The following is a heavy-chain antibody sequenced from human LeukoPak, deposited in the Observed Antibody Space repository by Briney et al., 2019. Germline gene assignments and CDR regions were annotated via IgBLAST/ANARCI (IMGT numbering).Heavy chain of an antibody. CDR2: IYYSGSA. D-gene: IGHD3-10*01. Sequence: SQTLSLTCTVSGGSISSGGYYWSWIRQHPGKGLEWIGYIYYSGSAYYNPSLKSRVTISVDTSKNQFSLKLSSVTAAGTAVYYCARGIVLLWFGEPHGMDVWGKGTTVTVSS. V-gene: IGHV4-31*03. CDR3: ARGIVLLWFGEPHGMDV. CDR1: GGSISSGGYY. J-gene: IGHJ6*04.